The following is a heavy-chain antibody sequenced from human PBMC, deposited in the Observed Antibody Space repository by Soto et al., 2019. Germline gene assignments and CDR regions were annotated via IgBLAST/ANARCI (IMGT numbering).Heavy chain of an antibody. J-gene: IGHJ4*02. CDR2: ISYDGSNK. CDR1: GFTFSSYA. CDR3: ARDYDFWSGYYDAPGGLDFDY. V-gene: IGHV3-30-3*01. Sequence: QVQLVESGGGVVQPGRSLRLSCAASGFTFSSYAMHWVRQAPGKGLEWVAVISYDGSNKYYADSVKGRFTISRDNSKNTLYLQMNSLRSEDTAVYYCARDYDFWSGYYDAPGGLDFDYWGQGTLVTVSS. D-gene: IGHD3-3*01.